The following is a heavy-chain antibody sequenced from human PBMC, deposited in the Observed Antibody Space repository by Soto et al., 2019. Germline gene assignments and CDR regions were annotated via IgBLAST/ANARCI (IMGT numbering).Heavy chain of an antibody. J-gene: IGHJ4*02. CDR1: GFTFSSYG. D-gene: IGHD3-22*01. CDR3: AKIRDSSGYYAPPSY. Sequence: PGGSLRLSCAASGFTFSSYGMHWVRQAPGKGLEWVAVIWYDGSNKYYADSVKGRFTISRDNSKNTLYLQMNSLRAEDTAVYYCAKIRDSSGYYAPPSYWGQGTLVTVSS. CDR2: IWYDGSNK. V-gene: IGHV3-30*02.